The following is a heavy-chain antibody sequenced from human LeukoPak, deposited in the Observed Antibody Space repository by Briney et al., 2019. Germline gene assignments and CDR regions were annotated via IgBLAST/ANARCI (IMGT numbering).Heavy chain of an antibody. CDR1: GYTFTSYY. CDR3: ARRSGGIAAVDY. D-gene: IGHD6-13*01. CDR2: INPSGGST. V-gene: IGHV1-46*01. J-gene: IGHJ4*02. Sequence: ASVKVSCKASGYTFTSYYMHWVRQAPGQGLEWMGIINPSGGSTSYAQKFQGRVTITRNTSISTAYMELSSLRSEDTAVYYCARRSGGIAAVDYWGQGTLVTVSS.